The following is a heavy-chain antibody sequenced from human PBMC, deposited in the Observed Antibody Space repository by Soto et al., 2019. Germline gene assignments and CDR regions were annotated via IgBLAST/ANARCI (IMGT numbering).Heavy chain of an antibody. Sequence: ASVKVSCKASGYTFTSCYMHWVRQAPGQGLEWMGIINPSGGSTSYAQKFQGRVTMTRDTSTSTVYMELSSLRSEDTAVYYCAREPPRGYCSSTSCYTSSDDYWGQGTLVTVSS. CDR3: AREPPRGYCSSTSCYTSSDDY. CDR2: INPSGGST. J-gene: IGHJ4*02. D-gene: IGHD2-2*02. V-gene: IGHV1-46*01. CDR1: GYTFTSCY.